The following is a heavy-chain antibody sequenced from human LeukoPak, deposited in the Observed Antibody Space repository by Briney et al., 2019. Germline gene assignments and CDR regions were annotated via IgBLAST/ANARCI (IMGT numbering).Heavy chain of an antibody. CDR3: ARGRSTGYRYYFEY. J-gene: IGHJ4*02. V-gene: IGHV1-8*03. CDR2: MNPNRGST. CDR1: GYTFTSYD. D-gene: IGHD5-12*01. Sequence: ASEKVSCKASGYTFTSYDINWVRQATGQGLEWMGWMNPNRGSTGYAQKFQGRVTITRTTSISTAYMELSGLRSEDTAVYYCARGRSTGYRYYFEYWGQGTLVTVSS.